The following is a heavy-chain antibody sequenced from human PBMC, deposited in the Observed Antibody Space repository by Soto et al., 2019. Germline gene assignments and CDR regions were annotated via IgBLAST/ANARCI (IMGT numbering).Heavy chain of an antibody. Sequence: SETLSLTCSVSGDSISNLDYFWAWIRQPPGQALEYIGYIYKSATTYYNPSSESRVAISVDTSKSQFSLNVTSVTAADTAVYFCARGRYCLTGRCFPNWSDSWGQGALVTVSS. D-gene: IGHD7-27*01. CDR3: ARGRYCLTGRCFPNWSDS. J-gene: IGHJ5*01. CDR1: GDSISNLDYF. V-gene: IGHV4-30-4*01. CDR2: IYKSATT.